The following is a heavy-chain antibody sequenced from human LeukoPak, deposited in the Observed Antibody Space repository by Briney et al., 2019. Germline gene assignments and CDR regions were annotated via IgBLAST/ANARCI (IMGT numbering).Heavy chain of an antibody. D-gene: IGHD2-8*01. J-gene: IGHJ4*02. CDR2: IRGGGAVP. CDR1: GFIFSNFA. V-gene: IGHV3-23*01. CDR3: AKGKYCTNGVCSHDY. Sequence: GGSLRLSCAASGFIFSNFAMSWVRQAPGKGPEWVSSIRGGGAVPHYADSVTGRFTIFRDNSQNTLYLQMNSLRAEDTAVYYCAKGKYCTNGVCSHDYWGQGTLVTVSS.